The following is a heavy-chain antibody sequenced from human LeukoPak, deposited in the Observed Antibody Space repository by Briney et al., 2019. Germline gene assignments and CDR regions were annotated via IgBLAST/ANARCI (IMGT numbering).Heavy chain of an antibody. CDR2: IRSSGDMI. V-gene: IGHV3-48*02. Sequence: GGSLRLSCGASGFTFSTYGMQWVRQAPGKGLEWVSYIRSSGDMIYYADSVKGRFTISRDNAKNSVYLQMNSLRDEDTAVYYCVRDPDALDYWGQGTQVTVSS. J-gene: IGHJ4*02. CDR3: VRDPDALDY. CDR1: GFTFSTYG.